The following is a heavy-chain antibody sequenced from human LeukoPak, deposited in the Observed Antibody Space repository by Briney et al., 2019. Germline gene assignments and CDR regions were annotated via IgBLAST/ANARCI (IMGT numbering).Heavy chain of an antibody. J-gene: IGHJ4*02. V-gene: IGHV1-69*04. CDR1: GYTFTSYG. CDR3: ARDRGNRAEYYFDY. Sequence: ASVKVSCKASGYTFTSYGISWVRQAPGQGLEWMGRIIPILGIANYAQKFQGRVTITADKSTSTAYMELSSLRSEDTAVYYCARDRGNRAEYYFDYWGQGTLVTVSS. CDR2: IIPILGIA. D-gene: IGHD3-10*01.